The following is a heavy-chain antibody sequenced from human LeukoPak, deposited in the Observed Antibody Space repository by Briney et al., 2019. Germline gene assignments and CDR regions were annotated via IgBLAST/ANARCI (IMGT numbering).Heavy chain of an antibody. CDR3: ASGSLRGAHY. V-gene: IGHV4-34*01. Sequence: PSETLSLTCAVYGGSFSGYYWSWIRQPPGKGLEWIGEINHSGSTNYNPSLKSRVTISVDTSKNQFSLKLSSVTAADTAVYYCASGSLRGAHYWGQGTLVTVSS. CDR2: INHSGST. CDR1: GGSFSGYY. D-gene: IGHD3-10*01. J-gene: IGHJ4*02.